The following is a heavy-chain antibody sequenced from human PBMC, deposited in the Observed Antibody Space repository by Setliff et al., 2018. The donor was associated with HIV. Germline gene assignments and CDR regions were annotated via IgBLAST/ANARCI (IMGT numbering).Heavy chain of an antibody. CDR1: GGSMNSYY. CDR2: IYTSGST. D-gene: IGHD3-10*01. CDR3: ARSSYYGSGSYTDY. J-gene: IGHJ4*02. Sequence: SETLSLTCTASGGSMNSYYWSWIRQPPGKGLEWIGYIYTSGSTKYNPSLKSRVTISVDTSKKQFSLKLRSVTAADTAVYYCARSSYYGSGSYTDYWGQGTLVTVSS. V-gene: IGHV4-4*09.